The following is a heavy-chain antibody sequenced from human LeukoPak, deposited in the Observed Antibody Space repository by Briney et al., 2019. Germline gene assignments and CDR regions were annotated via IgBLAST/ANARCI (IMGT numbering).Heavy chain of an antibody. D-gene: IGHD2-15*01. Sequence: GGSLRLSCAAFGFTFSSYWMHWVRQAPGKGLVWVSRINSDGSSTSYADSVKGRYTISRDNAKNTLYLQMNSLRAEDTAVYYCARVYHCSGGSCSSFDYWGQGTLVTVSS. V-gene: IGHV3-74*01. CDR1: GFTFSSYW. J-gene: IGHJ4*02. CDR2: INSDGSST. CDR3: ARVYHCSGGSCSSFDY.